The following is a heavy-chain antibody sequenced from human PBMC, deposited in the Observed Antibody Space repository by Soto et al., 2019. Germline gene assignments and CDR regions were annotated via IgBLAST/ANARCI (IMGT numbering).Heavy chain of an antibody. CDR2: ISYDGSNK. CDR1: GFTFSSYA. J-gene: IGHJ6*02. Sequence: SLRLSCAASGFTFSSYAMHWVRQAPGKGLEWVAVISYDGSNKYYADSVKGRFTISRDNSKNTLYLQMNSLRAEDTAVYYCARDVSPYDSSGYYYHYYGMDVWGQGTTVTVSS. V-gene: IGHV3-30-3*01. D-gene: IGHD3-22*01. CDR3: ARDVSPYDSSGYYYHYYGMDV.